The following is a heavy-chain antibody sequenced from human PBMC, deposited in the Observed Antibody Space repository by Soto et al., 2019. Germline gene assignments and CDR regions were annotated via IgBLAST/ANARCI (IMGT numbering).Heavy chain of an antibody. J-gene: IGHJ4*02. Sequence: GGSLRLSCAASGFTFSSYAMSWVRQAPGKGLEWVSAISGSGGSTYYADSVKGRFTISRDNSKNTLYLQMNSLRAEDTAVCYCAKDANRIVGASSYDYWGQGTLVTVSS. CDR3: AKDANRIVGASSYDY. CDR1: GFTFSSYA. V-gene: IGHV3-23*01. D-gene: IGHD1-26*01. CDR2: ISGSGGST.